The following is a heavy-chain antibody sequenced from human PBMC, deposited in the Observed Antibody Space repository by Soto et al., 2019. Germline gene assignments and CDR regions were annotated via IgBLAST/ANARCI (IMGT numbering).Heavy chain of an antibody. Sequence: EVQLVESGGGLVQPGRSLRLSCAASGFTFDDYAMHWVRQAPGKGLEWVSGISWNSGSIGYADSVKGRFTISRDNAKNPLYLQMNSLRAEDTALYYCAKDIGQQLGDIDYWGQGTLVTVSS. CDR3: AKDIGQQLGDIDY. J-gene: IGHJ4*02. CDR2: ISWNSGSI. D-gene: IGHD6-13*01. V-gene: IGHV3-9*01. CDR1: GFTFDDYA.